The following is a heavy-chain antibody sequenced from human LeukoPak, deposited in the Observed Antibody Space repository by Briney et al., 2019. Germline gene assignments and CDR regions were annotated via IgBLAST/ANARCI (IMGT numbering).Heavy chain of an antibody. Sequence: GGSLRLSCAASGFTFSSYWMSWVRQAPGKGLEWVANIKQDGSVEYYVVSVKGRFTISRDNAKESLYLQMNSLRAEDTAVYYCARIGYSSSSFDFWGQGTRVTVSS. CDR3: ARIGYSSSSFDF. J-gene: IGHJ4*02. CDR2: IKQDGSVE. CDR1: GFTFSSYW. D-gene: IGHD6-6*01. V-gene: IGHV3-7*05.